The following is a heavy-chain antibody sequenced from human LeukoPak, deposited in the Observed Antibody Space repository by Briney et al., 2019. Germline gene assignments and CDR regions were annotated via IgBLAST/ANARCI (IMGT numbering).Heavy chain of an antibody. CDR2: IIPIFGTA. V-gene: IGHV1-69*13. D-gene: IGHD2-21*02. J-gene: IGHJ6*03. CDR1: GGTFSSYA. Sequence: SVKVSCKASGGTFSSYAISWVRQAPGQGLEWMGGIIPIFGTANYAQKFQGRVTITADESTSTAYMELSSLRSEDTAVYYCARGKKGVTRRGDYYYYMDVWGKGTTVTVSS. CDR3: ARGKKGVTRRGDYYYYMDV.